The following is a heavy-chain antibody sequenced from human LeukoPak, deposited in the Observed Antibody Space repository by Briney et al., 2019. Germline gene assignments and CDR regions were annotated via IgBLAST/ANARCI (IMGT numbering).Heavy chain of an antibody. CDR1: GYTFTGYY. CDR2: ISPNSGGT. Sequence: ASVKVSCKASGYTFTGYYIHWVRQAPGQGLKWMGRISPNSGGTNCAQKFQGRVTMTRDTSISTAYMELSGLRSDDTAVYYCSRDQKTTRFGSYYGMDIWGQGTTVTVSS. CDR3: SRDQKTTRFGSYYGMDI. J-gene: IGHJ6*02. V-gene: IGHV1-2*06. D-gene: IGHD3-10*01.